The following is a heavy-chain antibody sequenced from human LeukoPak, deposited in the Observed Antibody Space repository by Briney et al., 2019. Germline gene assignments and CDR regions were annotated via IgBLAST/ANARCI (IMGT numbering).Heavy chain of an antibody. J-gene: IGHJ4*02. V-gene: IGHV4-30-2*01. CDR2: IYHSGST. CDR3: ARFPAPTMVRGVMGGFDY. Sequence: SQTLSLTCTVSGGSISSGGYYWSWIRQPPGKGLEWIGYIYHSGSTYYNPSLKSRVTISVDRSKNQFSLKLSSVTAADTAVYYCARFPAPTMVRGVMGGFDYWGQGTLVTVSS. CDR1: GGSISSGGYY. D-gene: IGHD3-10*01.